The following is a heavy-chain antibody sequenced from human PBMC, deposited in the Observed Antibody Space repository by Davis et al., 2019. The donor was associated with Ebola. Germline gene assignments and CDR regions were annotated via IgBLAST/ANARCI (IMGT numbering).Heavy chain of an antibody. CDR2: ISGSGGST. Sequence: GGSLRLSCAASGFTFSSYAMSWVRQAPGKGLEWVSAISGSGGSTYYADSVKGRFTISRDNSKNTLYLQMNSLRAEDTAVYYCAKDSWNYVLRYFDWPITYYWGQGTLVTVSS. CDR1: GFTFSSYA. J-gene: IGHJ4*02. V-gene: IGHV3-23*01. CDR3: AKDSWNYVLRYFDWPITYY. D-gene: IGHD3-9*01.